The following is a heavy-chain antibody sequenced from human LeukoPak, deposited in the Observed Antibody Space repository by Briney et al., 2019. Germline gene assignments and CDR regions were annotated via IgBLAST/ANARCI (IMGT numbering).Heavy chain of an antibody. D-gene: IGHD3-22*01. J-gene: IGHJ3*02. CDR3: ARARIYDSSGYYLFDAFDI. CDR1: GGSISSYY. CDR2: IYYSGST. V-gene: IGHV4-59*01. Sequence: SETLSLTCTVSGGSISSYYWSWIRQPPGKGLEWFGYIYYSGSTNYSPSLKSRVTISVDTSKNQFSLKLSSVTAADTAVYYCARARIYDSSGYYLFDAFDIWGQGTMVTVS.